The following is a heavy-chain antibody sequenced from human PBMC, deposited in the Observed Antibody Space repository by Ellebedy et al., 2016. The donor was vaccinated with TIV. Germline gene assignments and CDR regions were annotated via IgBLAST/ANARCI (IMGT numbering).Heavy chain of an antibody. J-gene: IGHJ4*02. CDR2: IYPGDSDT. D-gene: IGHD3/OR15-3a*01. CDR1: GYSFTSYW. CDR3: ARLKAREGVGHY. V-gene: IGHV5-51*01. Sequence: GESLKISXKGSGYSFTSYWIGWVRQMPGKGLEWMGIIYPGDSDTRYSPSFQGQVTISADKSISTAYLQWGSLKASDTARYYCARLKAREGVGHYWGQGTLVTVSS.